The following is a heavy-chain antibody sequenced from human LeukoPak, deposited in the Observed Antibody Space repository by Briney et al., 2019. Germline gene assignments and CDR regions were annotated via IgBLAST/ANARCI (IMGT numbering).Heavy chain of an antibody. V-gene: IGHV3-30*02. J-gene: IGHJ4*02. CDR3: VKDQPVCNK. Sequence: GGSLRLSSAASGFTFTDYGLHWARQAPGKGLEWVTFIPSDGSNEFYADSVKGRFFISRDNSKNALYLQMNSLRTEDTAVYYCVKDQPVCNKWGQGALVTVSS. D-gene: IGHD1/OR15-1a*01. CDR2: IPSDGSNE. CDR1: GFTFTDYG.